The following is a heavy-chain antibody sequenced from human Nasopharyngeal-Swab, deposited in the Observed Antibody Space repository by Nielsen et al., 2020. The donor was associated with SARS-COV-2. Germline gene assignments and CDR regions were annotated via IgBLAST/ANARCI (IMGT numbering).Heavy chain of an antibody. J-gene: IGHJ1*01. Sequence: GESLKISCAASGFTVSSNYMSWVRQAPGKGLEWVSVIYSGGSTYYADSVKGRFTISRDNSKNTLYLQMNSLRAEDTAVYYCASHCSGGSCYSFWYFRHWGQGTLVTVSS. D-gene: IGHD2-15*01. CDR3: ASHCSGGSCYSFWYFRH. V-gene: IGHV3-53*01. CDR2: IYSGGST. CDR1: GFTVSSNY.